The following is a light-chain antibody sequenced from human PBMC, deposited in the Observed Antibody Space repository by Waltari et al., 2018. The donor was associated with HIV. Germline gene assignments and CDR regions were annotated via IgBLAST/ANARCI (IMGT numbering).Light chain of an antibody. CDR3: QQVNGYPLT. CDR1: KNIYSY. Sequence: DIQLTQSPSFLYESIGDRVTITCRASKNIYSYLVWYQQKPGRAPQVLIYATSTLQSGVPSRFSGSGSVTEFALTITNLQPDDFVTYYCQQVNGYPLTFGGGTKVEIK. J-gene: IGKJ4*01. V-gene: IGKV1-9*01. CDR2: ATS.